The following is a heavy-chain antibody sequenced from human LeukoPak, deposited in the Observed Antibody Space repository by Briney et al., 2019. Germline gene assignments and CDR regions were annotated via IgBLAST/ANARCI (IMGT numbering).Heavy chain of an antibody. CDR1: GGSISSYY. V-gene: IGHV4-4*07. J-gene: IGHJ4*02. Sequence: SETLSLTCTVSGGSISSYYWSWIRQPAGKGLEWIGRIYTSGSTNYNPSLKSRVTMSVDTSKNQFSLKLSSVTAADTAVYYCARRFGPRGYCSSTSCPMQFDYWGQGTLVTVSS. CDR3: ARRFGPRGYCSSTSCPMQFDY. D-gene: IGHD2-2*01. CDR2: IYTSGST.